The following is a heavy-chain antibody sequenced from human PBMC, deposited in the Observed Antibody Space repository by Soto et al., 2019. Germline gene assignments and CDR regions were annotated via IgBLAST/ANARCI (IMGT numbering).Heavy chain of an antibody. V-gene: IGHV3-23*01. J-gene: IGHJ5*02. Sequence: EVQLLESGGGLVQPGGSLRLSCAASGFTFSTNSMTWVRQAPGKGLEWVCGISGGGDSTHYADSVKGRFTISRDNSKNMVYLQMNSLTADDKAVYFCSKWDGYGDQWGQGTLVNVSS. CDR1: GFTFSTNS. CDR3: SKWDGYGDQ. D-gene: IGHD5-12*01. CDR2: ISGGGDST.